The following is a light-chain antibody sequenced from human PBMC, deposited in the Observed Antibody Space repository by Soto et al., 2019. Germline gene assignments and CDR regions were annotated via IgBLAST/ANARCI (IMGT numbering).Light chain of an antibody. CDR1: QGISRS. J-gene: IGKJ5*01. CDR2: SAS. CDR3: QQADTFPIT. Sequence: DIQIAPFSSSVSASVGDRVTITCQASQGISRSLAWYQQKPGKAPKLLIYSASSLQSGVPSRFSGSGFGTDFTLTISSLQPEDFATYYCQQADTFPITFGQGTRLEIK. V-gene: IGKV1D-12*01.